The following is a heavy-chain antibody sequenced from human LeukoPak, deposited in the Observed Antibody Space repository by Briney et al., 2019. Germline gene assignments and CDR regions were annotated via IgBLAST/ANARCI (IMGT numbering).Heavy chain of an antibody. CDR2: IKNRNRGRTT. CDR3: VTDGGQLPYYFTY. Sequence: PGGSLRLSCAASGFTFPDAWIHWVRQAPGKGLEWVGRIKNRNRGRTTDYAAPVKGRFTISRDDSRDTLYLQMNSLKTEDTAVYYCVTDGGQLPYYFTYWGLGTLVTVSS. V-gene: IGHV3-15*01. D-gene: IGHD3/OR15-3a*01. CDR1: GFTFPDAW. J-gene: IGHJ1*01.